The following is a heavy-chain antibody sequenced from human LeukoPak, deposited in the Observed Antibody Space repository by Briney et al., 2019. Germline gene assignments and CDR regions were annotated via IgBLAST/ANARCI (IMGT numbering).Heavy chain of an antibody. CDR1: GGSISSYY. Sequence: SETLSLTCTVSGGSISSYYWSWIRQPPGKGLEWIGYIYYSGSTNYNPSLKSRVTISVDTSKNQFSLKLSSVTAADTAVYYCARDRGDPYYDFWSGYYTSNWFDPWGQGTLVTVSS. D-gene: IGHD3-3*01. CDR3: ARDRGDPYYDFWSGYYTSNWFDP. V-gene: IGHV4-59*01. J-gene: IGHJ5*02. CDR2: IYYSGST.